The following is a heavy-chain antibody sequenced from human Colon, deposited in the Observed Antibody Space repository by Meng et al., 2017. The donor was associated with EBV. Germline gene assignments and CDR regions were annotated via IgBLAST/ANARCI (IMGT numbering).Heavy chain of an antibody. CDR2: INSNWNT. J-gene: IGHJ4*02. Sequence: HLPLQESGPGLVKPSETLSLTCIVSGDSVRDTNHFWGWVRQAPGKGLEWVGSINSNWNTYSNPSLTSRVTMSLDTSKNQFSLKLSSVTAADTAVYYCVRVRGDFDYWGQGTLVTVSS. V-gene: IGHV4-39*07. CDR1: GDSVRDTNHF. D-gene: IGHD3-16*01. CDR3: VRVRGDFDY.